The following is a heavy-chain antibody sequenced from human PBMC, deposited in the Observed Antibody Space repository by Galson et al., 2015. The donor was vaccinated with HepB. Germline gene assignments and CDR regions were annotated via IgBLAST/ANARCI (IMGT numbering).Heavy chain of an antibody. Sequence: SLRLSCAASGFTFSSYWMSWVRQAPGKGLEWVANIKQDGSEKYYVDSVKGRFTISRDNAKNSLYLQMNSLRAEDTAVYYCASTMVPRAGLGGYWGQGTLVTVSS. CDR1: GFTFSSYW. CDR3: ASTMVPRAGLGGY. J-gene: IGHJ4*02. D-gene: IGHD4/OR15-4a*01. V-gene: IGHV3-7*01. CDR2: IKQDGSEK.